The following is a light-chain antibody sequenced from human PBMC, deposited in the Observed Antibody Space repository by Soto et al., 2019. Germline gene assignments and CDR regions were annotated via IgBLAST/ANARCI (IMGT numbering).Light chain of an antibody. Sequence: DVVMTQSPLSLPVTLGQPASISCRSNQSLVYSDGNAYLNWFQQRPGQSPMRLIYKVSNRDSRVPDRFSGSGSGTDFTLKISSLEPEDFAVYYCQQRSNWLTFGGGTKVDIK. CDR1: QSLVYSDGNAY. CDR2: KVS. V-gene: IGKV2-30*01. J-gene: IGKJ4*01. CDR3: QQRSNWLT.